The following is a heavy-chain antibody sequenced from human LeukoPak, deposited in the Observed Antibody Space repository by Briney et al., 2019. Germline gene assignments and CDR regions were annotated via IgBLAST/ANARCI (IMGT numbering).Heavy chain of an antibody. CDR2: FDPEDGET. V-gene: IGHV1-24*01. J-gene: IGHJ5*02. Sequence: GASVKVSCKVSVYTLTELSMHWVRQAPGKGREWMGGFDPEDGETIYAKKFQGRVTKTEDTSTDTAYMELSSLRTEDTAVYYCATEGSRYCSGGSCYPWGQGTLVTVSS. CDR1: VYTLTELS. CDR3: ATEGSRYCSGGSCYP. D-gene: IGHD2-15*01.